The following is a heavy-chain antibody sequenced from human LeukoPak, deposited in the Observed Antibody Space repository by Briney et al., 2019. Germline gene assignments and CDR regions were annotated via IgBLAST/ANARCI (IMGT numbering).Heavy chain of an antibody. CDR1: GGSLNGHY. CDR3: ARGTAMVTAFDY. D-gene: IGHD5-18*01. J-gene: IGHJ4*02. V-gene: IGHV4-34*01. Sequence: SETLSLTCAVYGGSLNGHYWSWIRQPPGEGLEWIGEGSDRGGTKFNPSLKSRASILADTSKNQFTLKLTSVTAADTAVYYCARGTAMVTAFDYWGQGTLVTVSS. CDR2: GSDRGGT.